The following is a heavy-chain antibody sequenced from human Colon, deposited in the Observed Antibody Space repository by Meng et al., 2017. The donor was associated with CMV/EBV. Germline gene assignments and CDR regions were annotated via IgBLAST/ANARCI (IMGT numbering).Heavy chain of an antibody. Sequence: ACGYTFTHYFIHGVRQARGRGLEWMGWIDRSSGDKNFTQNFKGRVSMTRDTSITTAHMELASLTSDDTALYYCAREGMSTPSAADSWGQGTLVTVSS. CDR2: IDRSSGDK. V-gene: IGHV1-2*02. CDR3: AREGMSTPSAADS. J-gene: IGHJ4*02. D-gene: IGHD6-25*01. CDR1: GYTFTHYF.